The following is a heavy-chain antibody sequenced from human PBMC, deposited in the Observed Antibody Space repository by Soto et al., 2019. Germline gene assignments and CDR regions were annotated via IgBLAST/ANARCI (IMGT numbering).Heavy chain of an antibody. J-gene: IGHJ2*01. V-gene: IGHV4-30-2*01. CDR3: ASCCYSFGWYFDL. CDR1: GCSISSGGYS. Sequence: QLQLQESGSGLVKPSQTLSLTCAVSGCSISSGGYSWSCIRQPPGKGLEWIGYIYHSGSTYYNPSLKSRVTVSVDRSKNQFSLKLSSVTAADTAVYYCASCCYSFGWYFDLWGRGTLVTVS. D-gene: IGHD2-15*01. CDR2: IYHSGST.